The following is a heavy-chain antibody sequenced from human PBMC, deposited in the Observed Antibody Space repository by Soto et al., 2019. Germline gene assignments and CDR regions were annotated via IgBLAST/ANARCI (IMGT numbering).Heavy chain of an antibody. V-gene: IGHV3-23*01. D-gene: IGHD2-2*01. Sequence: EVQLLESGGGLVQPGGSLRLSCAASGFTFSSYAMTWVRQAPGKGLEWVSVISGSGGNTYYADSVKGRFTISRDNSKNTLYLQMNSLRAEDTAVYYCAKPTLYCSSTSCYDYWGQGTLGIVSS. J-gene: IGHJ4*02. CDR3: AKPTLYCSSTSCYDY. CDR2: ISGSGGNT. CDR1: GFTFSSYA.